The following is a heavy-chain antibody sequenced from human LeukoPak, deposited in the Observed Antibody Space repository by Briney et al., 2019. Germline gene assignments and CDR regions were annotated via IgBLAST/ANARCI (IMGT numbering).Heavy chain of an antibody. CDR3: ARSQRAYGSGSPDY. D-gene: IGHD3-10*01. Sequence: ASVKVSCKASGYTLTGYYMHWVRQAPGQGLEWMGWINTYNGNTDYAQNLQGRVTMTTDTSTSTAHMELTNLGSDDTAVYYCARSQRAYGSGSPDYWGQGTLVIVSS. CDR1: GYTLTGYY. CDR2: INTYNGNT. J-gene: IGHJ4*02. V-gene: IGHV1-18*04.